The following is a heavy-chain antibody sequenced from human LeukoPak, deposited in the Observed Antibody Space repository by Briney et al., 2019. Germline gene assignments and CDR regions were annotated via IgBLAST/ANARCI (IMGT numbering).Heavy chain of an antibody. V-gene: IGHV4-39*07. CDR1: GGSISSSSYY. CDR2: IYYSGST. D-gene: IGHD3-10*01. Sequence: SETLSLTCTVSGGSISSSSYYWGWIRQPPGKGLEWIGSIYYSGSTYYNLSLKSRVTISVDTSKNQFSLKLSSVTAADTAVYYCAREGKSWFGESSNWFDPWGQGTLVTVSS. J-gene: IGHJ5*02. CDR3: AREGKSWFGESSNWFDP.